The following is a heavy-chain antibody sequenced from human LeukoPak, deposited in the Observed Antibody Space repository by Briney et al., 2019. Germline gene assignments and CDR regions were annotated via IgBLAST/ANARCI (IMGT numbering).Heavy chain of an antibody. CDR1: GFTFSIYN. V-gene: IGHV3-21*01. D-gene: IGHD3-22*01. CDR3: ARQRDSSGYFSRYFDY. CDR2: ISSSSSYI. Sequence: GGSLRLSCAASGFTFSIYNTNWVRQAPGKGLEWVSSISSSSSYIFYADSVKGRFTISRDNAKNSLYLQMNSLRAEDTAVYYCARQRDSSGYFSRYFDYWGQGTLVTVSS. J-gene: IGHJ4*02.